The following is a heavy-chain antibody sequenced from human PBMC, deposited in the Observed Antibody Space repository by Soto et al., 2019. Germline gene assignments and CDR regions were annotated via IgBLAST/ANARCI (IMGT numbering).Heavy chain of an antibody. D-gene: IGHD2-15*01. V-gene: IGHV3-23*01. Sequence: VQLLESGGGLAQPGESLTLSCAASGFMFSGYAMSWVRQAPGKGLEWVSAVSNSGTSTSYADSVKGRFTISRDNSKNTLYLQMSSLGAEDTALYYGVKDLAASGWFDPWGQGTLVIVSS. J-gene: IGHJ5*02. CDR3: VKDLAASGWFDP. CDR2: VSNSGTST. CDR1: GFMFSGYA.